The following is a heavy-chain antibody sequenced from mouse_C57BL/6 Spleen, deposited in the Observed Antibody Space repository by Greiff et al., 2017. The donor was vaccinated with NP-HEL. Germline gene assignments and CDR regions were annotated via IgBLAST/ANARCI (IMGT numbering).Heavy chain of an antibody. CDR3: ARDATITTRGYFDV. CDR1: GFTFSDFY. J-gene: IGHJ1*03. D-gene: IGHD1-1*01. CDR2: SRNKANDYTT. Sequence: EVKVVESGGGLVQSGRSLRLSCATSGFTFSDFYMEWVRQAPGKGLEWIAASRNKANDYTTEYSASVKGRFIVSRDTSQSILYLQMNALRAEDTAIYYCARDATITTRGYFDVWGTGTTVTVSS. V-gene: IGHV7-1*01.